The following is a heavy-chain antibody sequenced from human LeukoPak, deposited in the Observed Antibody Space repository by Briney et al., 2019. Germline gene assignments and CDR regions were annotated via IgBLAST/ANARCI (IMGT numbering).Heavy chain of an antibody. D-gene: IGHD3-10*01. Sequence: GGSLRLSCAASGFTFSSYSMNWVRQAPGKGLEWVSSISSSSSYIYYADSVKGRFTISRDNAKNSLYLQMNSLRAEDTAVYYCARDYYGSGSYSQIYYYYYYMDVWGKGTTVTVSS. J-gene: IGHJ6*03. CDR3: ARDYYGSGSYSQIYYYYYYMDV. CDR1: GFTFSSYS. CDR2: ISSSSSYI. V-gene: IGHV3-21*01.